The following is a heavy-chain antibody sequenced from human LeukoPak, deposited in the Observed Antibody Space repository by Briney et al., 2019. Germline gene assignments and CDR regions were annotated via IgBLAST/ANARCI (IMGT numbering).Heavy chain of an antibody. CDR3: ARDRRVGATLAFDI. CDR2: ISSSSSTI. Sequence: PGGSLRLSCAASGFTLSSYSMNWVRQAPGKGLEWVSYISSSSSTIYYADSVKGRFTISRDNAKNSLYLQMNSLRAEDTAVYYCARDRRVGATLAFDIWGQGTMVTVSS. CDR1: GFTLSSYS. V-gene: IGHV3-48*01. D-gene: IGHD1-26*01. J-gene: IGHJ3*02.